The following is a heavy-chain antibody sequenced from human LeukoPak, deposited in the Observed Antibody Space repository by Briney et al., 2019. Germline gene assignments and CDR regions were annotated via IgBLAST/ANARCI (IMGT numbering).Heavy chain of an antibody. CDR2: INPSGGST. CDR1: GYTFTRHY. J-gene: IGHJ5*02. D-gene: IGHD6-19*01. Sequence: ASVKVSCKASGYTFTRHYIQWVRQAPGQGLEWMGIINPSGGSTSYAQKFQGRVTLTRDTSTSTVYMELSRLRSEDTAVYYCARERGVAVGGEGVDPWGQGTLVTVSS. V-gene: IGHV1-46*01. CDR3: ARERGVAVGGEGVDP.